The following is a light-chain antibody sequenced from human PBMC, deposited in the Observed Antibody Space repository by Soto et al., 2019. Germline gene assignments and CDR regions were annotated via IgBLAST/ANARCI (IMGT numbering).Light chain of an antibody. CDR3: QQFDGSRPAFT. CDR1: QTVNSRH. V-gene: IGKV3-20*01. J-gene: IGKJ2*01. Sequence: ESLLTQSPGTLSLSPGERATLSCRASQTVNSRHLNWYQHKPGQAPRLLIYGASIRAAGIPDRFSGSRSGAGFSLTITSLEPEDSGVYYCQQFDGSRPAFTFGQGTKLEI. CDR2: GAS.